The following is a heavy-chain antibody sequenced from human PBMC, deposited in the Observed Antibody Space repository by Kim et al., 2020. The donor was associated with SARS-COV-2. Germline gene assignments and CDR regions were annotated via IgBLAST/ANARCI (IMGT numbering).Heavy chain of an antibody. D-gene: IGHD6-13*01. Sequence: GGSLRHSCAASGFTVSSNYMSWVRQATGKGLEWVSVIYSGGSTYYADSVKGRFTISRDNSKNTLYLQMNSLRAEDTAVYYCARDPRGQQLVSYGMDVWGQGTTGSGSS. CDR1: GFTVSSNY. CDR3: ARDPRGQQLVSYGMDV. CDR2: IYSGGST. J-gene: IGHJ6*02. V-gene: IGHV3-66*01.